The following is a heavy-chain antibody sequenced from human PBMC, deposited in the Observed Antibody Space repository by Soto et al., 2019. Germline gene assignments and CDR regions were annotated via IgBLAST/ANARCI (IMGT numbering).Heavy chain of an antibody. CDR1: GFTFSSYG. J-gene: IGHJ4*02. V-gene: IGHV3-30*18. D-gene: IGHD2-15*01. Sequence: LRLSCAASGFTFSSYGMHWVRQAPGKGLEWVAVILYDGSKKYYADSMKGRFTISRDNSKNTLYLQMNSLRAEDSALYYCAKDRGALRWSEEHYYFDYWGQGSLVTVSS. CDR3: AKDRGALRWSEEHYYFDY. CDR2: ILYDGSKK.